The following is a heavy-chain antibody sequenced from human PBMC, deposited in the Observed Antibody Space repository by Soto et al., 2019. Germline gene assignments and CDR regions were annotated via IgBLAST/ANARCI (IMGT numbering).Heavy chain of an antibody. CDR2: ISYDGSNK. CDR1: GFTFSSYG. Sequence: PGGSLRLSCAASGFTFSSYGMHWVRQAPGKGLEWVAVISYDGSNKYYADSVKGRFTISRDNSKNTLYLQMNSLRAEDTAVYYCAKDLLSIAARLDYWGQGTLVTVSS. CDR3: AKDLLSIAARLDY. J-gene: IGHJ4*02. D-gene: IGHD6-6*01. V-gene: IGHV3-30*18.